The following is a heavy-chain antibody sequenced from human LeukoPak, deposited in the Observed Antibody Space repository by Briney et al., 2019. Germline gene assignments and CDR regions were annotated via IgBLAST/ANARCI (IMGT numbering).Heavy chain of an antibody. CDR3: TRPESGSYLSY. CDR2: IYPGDSDT. Sequence: GESLKISCKGSGYSFTSYWIAWVRQMPGKGLECMGIIYPGDSDTRYSPSFHGQVTISADKSISTAYLQWSSLKASDTAMYYCTRPESGSYLSYWGQGTLVTVSS. V-gene: IGHV5-51*01. J-gene: IGHJ4*02. D-gene: IGHD1-26*01. CDR1: GYSFTSYW.